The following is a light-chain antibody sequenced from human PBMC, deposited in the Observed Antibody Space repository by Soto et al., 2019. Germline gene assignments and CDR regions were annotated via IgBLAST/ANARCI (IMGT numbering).Light chain of an antibody. Sequence: QSVLTQPPSVSAAPGQKVTISSSGSSSNIGNNYVSWYQQLPGTAPKLLIYDNNKRPSGIPDRFSGSKSGTSATLGITGLQTGDEADYYCGTWDSSLSAGVLGGGTKLTVL. V-gene: IGLV1-51*01. CDR1: SSNIGNNY. J-gene: IGLJ2*01. CDR3: GTWDSSLSAGV. CDR2: DNN.